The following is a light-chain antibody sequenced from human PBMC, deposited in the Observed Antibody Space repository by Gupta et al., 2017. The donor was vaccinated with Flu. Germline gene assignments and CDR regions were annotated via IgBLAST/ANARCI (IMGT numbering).Light chain of an antibody. CDR2: STN. Sequence: QTVVTQEPSLSVSPGGTVTLTCALDSASVSVYYYPSWYQQTPGQPPRTLIYSTNVRSSGVPDRFSGSILGNKAALTITGAQADDESTYFCLLYMNSTVVFGAGTKVTVL. CDR3: LLYMNSTVV. V-gene: IGLV8-61*01. CDR1: SASVSVYYY. J-gene: IGLJ2*01.